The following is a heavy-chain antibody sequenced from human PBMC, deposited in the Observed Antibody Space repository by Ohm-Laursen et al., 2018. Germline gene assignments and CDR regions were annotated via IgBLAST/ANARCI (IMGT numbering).Heavy chain of an antibody. CDR3: AKDMVDGDVDTAMEDAFDI. Sequence: SLRLSCAAPGFTFSSYAMSWVRQAPGKGLEWVSAISGSGGSTYYADSVKGRFTISRDNAKNSLYLQMNSLRAEDTALYYCAKDMVDGDVDTAMEDAFDIWGQGTMVTVSS. CDR2: ISGSGGST. J-gene: IGHJ3*02. CDR1: GFTFSSYA. D-gene: IGHD5-18*01. V-gene: IGHV3-23*01.